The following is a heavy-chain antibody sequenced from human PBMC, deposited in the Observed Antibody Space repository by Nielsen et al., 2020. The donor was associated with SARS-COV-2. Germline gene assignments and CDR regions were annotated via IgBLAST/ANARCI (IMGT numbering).Heavy chain of an antibody. V-gene: IGHV4-30-4*01. CDR2: IYYSGST. D-gene: IGHD2-2*01. CDR1: GGSISSGDYY. CDR3: ARGYLDCSSTSCYPSWFDP. Sequence: SETLSLTCTVSGGSISSGDYYWSWIRQPPGKGPEWIGYIYYSGSTYYNPSLKSRVTISVDTSKNQFSLKLSSVTAADTAVYYCARGYLDCSSTSCYPSWFDPWGQGTLVTVSS. J-gene: IGHJ5*02.